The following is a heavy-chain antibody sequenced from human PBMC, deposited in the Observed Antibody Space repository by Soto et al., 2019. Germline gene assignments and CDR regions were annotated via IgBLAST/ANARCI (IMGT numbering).Heavy chain of an antibody. Sequence: SSETLSLTCTVSGGSISSGGYYWSWIRQHPGKGLEWIGYIYYSGSTYYNPSLKSRVTISVDTSKNQFSLKLSSVTAADTAVYYCARIGNSDYGDYVGAAFDIWGQGTMVTVSS. CDR3: ARIGNSDYGDYVGAAFDI. D-gene: IGHD4-17*01. J-gene: IGHJ3*02. CDR1: GGSISSGGYY. CDR2: IYYSGST. V-gene: IGHV4-31*03.